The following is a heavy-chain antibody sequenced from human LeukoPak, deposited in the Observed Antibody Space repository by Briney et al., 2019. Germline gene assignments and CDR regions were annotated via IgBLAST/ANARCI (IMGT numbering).Heavy chain of an antibody. J-gene: IGHJ6*04. D-gene: IGHD3-10*01. Sequence: ASVKVSCKASGYTFTTYGISGVRQAPGQGLEWMGWISAYNGNTNYAQKLQGRVTMTTDTSTNTAYMELRSLRSDDTAVYYCARDTSMVRGLIINYYYYGMDVWGKGTTVTVSS. CDR1: GYTFTTYG. CDR3: ARDTSMVRGLIINYYYYGMDV. V-gene: IGHV1-18*04. CDR2: ISAYNGNT.